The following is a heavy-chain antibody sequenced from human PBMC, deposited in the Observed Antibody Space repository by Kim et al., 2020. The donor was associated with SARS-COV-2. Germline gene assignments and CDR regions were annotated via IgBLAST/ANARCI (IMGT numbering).Heavy chain of an antibody. CDR3: AKDLGWFGEANWFDP. J-gene: IGHJ5*02. V-gene: IGHV3-9*01. Sequence: DSWKGRFTISRDNAKNSLYLQMNSLRAEDTALYYCAKDLGWFGEANWFDPWGQGTLVTVSS. D-gene: IGHD3-10*01.